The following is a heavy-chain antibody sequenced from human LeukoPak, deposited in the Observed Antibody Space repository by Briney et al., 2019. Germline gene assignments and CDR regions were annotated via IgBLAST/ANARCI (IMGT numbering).Heavy chain of an antibody. D-gene: IGHD2-15*01. CDR1: GASISSGDINSGDYA. CDR2: IYRDGST. CDR3: ATSMHGYCSGGSCYGAFDI. V-gene: IGHV4-30-2*01. J-gene: IGHJ3*02. Sequence: SETLSLTCAVSGASISSGDINSGDYAWSWIRQPPGKGLEWIGHIYRDGSTFYNPSLKSRVTMSVDRSKNHFSLKLSSVTAADTAVYYCATSMHGYCSGGSCYGAFDIWGQGTMVTVSS.